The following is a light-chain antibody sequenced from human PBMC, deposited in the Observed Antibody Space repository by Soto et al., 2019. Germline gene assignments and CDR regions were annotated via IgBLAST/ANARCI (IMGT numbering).Light chain of an antibody. J-gene: IGLJ2*01. CDR1: SSNIGNNY. Sequence: QSVLTQSPSVSAALGQKVTISCSGSSSNIGNNYVSWYQQLPGTAPKLLIYDNNKRPSGIPDRFSGSKSGTSGTLDITGLQTGDEADYYCAIWDGSLPGEVFGGGTKVTVL. CDR2: DNN. V-gene: IGLV1-51*01. CDR3: AIWDGSLPGEV.